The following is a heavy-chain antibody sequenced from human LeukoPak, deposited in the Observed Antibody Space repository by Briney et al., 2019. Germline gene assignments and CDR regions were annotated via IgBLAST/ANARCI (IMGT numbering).Heavy chain of an antibody. V-gene: IGHV3-11*01. CDR1: GFTFSDYY. D-gene: IGHD6-13*01. CDR3: AGRAAAGRWFDY. Sequence: GSLTLSCAVSGFTFSDYYMSWIRQAPGKGMGWVSCSSSASSPTSQAGSVKAGFTISRDNAENSLYLQMNSLRAEDTAVDYCAGRAAAGRWFDYWGQGTLVTVSS. J-gene: IGHJ4*02. CDR2: SSSASSPT.